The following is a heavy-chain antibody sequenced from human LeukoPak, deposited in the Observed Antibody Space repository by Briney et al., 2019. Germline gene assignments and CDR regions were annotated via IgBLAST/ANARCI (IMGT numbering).Heavy chain of an antibody. CDR1: GFTFSSYA. V-gene: IGHV3-48*02. CDR3: ARDRGYSYGFDNWFDP. Sequence: GGSLRLSCEASGFTFSSYAMSWVRQAPGKGLEWVSYISSSSSTIYYADSVKGRFTISRDNAKNSLYLQMNSLRDEDTAVYYCARDRGYSYGFDNWFDPWGQGTLVTVSS. J-gene: IGHJ5*02. D-gene: IGHD5-18*01. CDR2: ISSSSSTI.